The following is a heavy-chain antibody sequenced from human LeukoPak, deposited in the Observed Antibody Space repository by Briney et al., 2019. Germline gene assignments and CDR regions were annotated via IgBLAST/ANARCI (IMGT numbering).Heavy chain of an antibody. J-gene: IGHJ5*02. D-gene: IGHD2-8*01. Sequence: GASVKVSCKASGYTFTSYGISWVRQAPGQGVEWMGVINPSGGGTSYAQKFQGRVTMTRDTSTSTVYMDLRRLRSEDTAVYFCARDMLAVPSNWFDPWGQGTLVTVSS. CDR1: GYTFTSYG. CDR2: INPSGGGT. CDR3: ARDMLAVPSNWFDP. V-gene: IGHV1-46*01.